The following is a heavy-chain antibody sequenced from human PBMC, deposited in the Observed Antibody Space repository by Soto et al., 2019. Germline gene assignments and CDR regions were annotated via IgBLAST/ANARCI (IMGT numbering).Heavy chain of an antibody. Sequence: GGSLRLSCSASGFAFSSYDMHWVRQAPGKGLEYVSASTSNGGSTNFADSVKGRFTISRDNSRNMLYLQMSSLRAEDTAIYYCAKPPAYYYDSSAYYSAWGQGTLVTVSS. J-gene: IGHJ5*02. CDR1: GFAFSSYD. V-gene: IGHV3-64D*06. CDR3: AKPPAYYYDSSAYYSA. CDR2: STSNGGST. D-gene: IGHD3-22*01.